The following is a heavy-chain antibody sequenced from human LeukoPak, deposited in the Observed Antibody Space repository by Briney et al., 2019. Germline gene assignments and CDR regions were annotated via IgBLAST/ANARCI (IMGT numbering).Heavy chain of an antibody. CDR1: GGSISSYY. Sequence: SETLSLTCTVSGGSISSYYWNWIRQPPGKGLEWIGYIYYSGSTNYNPSLKSRVTISVDTSKNQFSLKLTSVTAADTAVYYCARVGSHWDYFDYWGQGILVTVSS. CDR2: IYYSGST. D-gene: IGHD7-27*01. V-gene: IGHV4-59*01. CDR3: ARVGSHWDYFDY. J-gene: IGHJ4*02.